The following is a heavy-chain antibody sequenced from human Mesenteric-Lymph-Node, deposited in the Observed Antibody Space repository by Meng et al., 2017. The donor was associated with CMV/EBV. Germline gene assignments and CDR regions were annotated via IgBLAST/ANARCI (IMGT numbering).Heavy chain of an antibody. J-gene: IGHJ4*02. Sequence: GESLKISCAASGFTFSSYAMSWVRQAPGKGLEWVSAISGSGGSTYYADSVKGRFTISRDNSKNTLYLQMNSLRAEDTAVYYCAKGGSITIFGVVIRAYYFDYWGQGTLVTVSS. CDR3: AKGGSITIFGVVIRAYYFDY. CDR1: GFTFSSYA. CDR2: ISGSGGST. V-gene: IGHV3-23*01. D-gene: IGHD3-3*01.